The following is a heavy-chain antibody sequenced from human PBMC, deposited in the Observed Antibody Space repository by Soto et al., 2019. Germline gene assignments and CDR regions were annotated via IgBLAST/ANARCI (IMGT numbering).Heavy chain of an antibody. CDR1: GYTFTGYS. V-gene: IGHV1-3*04. CDR2: INTGNGDT. Sequence: QVQLVQSGAAVKKPGASVKVSCKASGYTFTGYSIHWVRQAPGQRLEWMGWINTGNGDTKSSQNFQGRVTFTRDTSASTAYMELSSLRSEDTAVYYCAKVSSWADYWGQGTLVTVSS. CDR3: AKVSSWADY. J-gene: IGHJ4*02. D-gene: IGHD6-13*01.